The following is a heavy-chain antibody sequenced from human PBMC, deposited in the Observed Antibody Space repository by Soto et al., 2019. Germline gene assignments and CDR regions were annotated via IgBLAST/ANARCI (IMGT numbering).Heavy chain of an antibody. Sequence: QVQVVESGGGVVQPGRSLRLSCAASGFTFSSYTMYWVRQAPGKGLEGVAVIWHDGSNKYYVDSVKGRFTISRDNSKNPLYLQMNSLRDEDTAVYYCAREDWNDGHYCGMGVWGQGTTVTVSS. CDR3: AREDWNDGHYCGMGV. D-gene: IGHD1-1*01. J-gene: IGHJ6*02. V-gene: IGHV3-33*01. CDR2: IWHDGSNK. CDR1: GFTFSSYT.